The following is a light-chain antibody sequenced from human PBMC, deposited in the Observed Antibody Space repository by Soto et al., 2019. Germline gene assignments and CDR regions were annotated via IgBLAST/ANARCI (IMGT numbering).Light chain of an antibody. Sequence: AIRMTQSPSSLSASTGDRVTITCRASQGISSYLAWYQQKPGKAPKLLIYAASTLQSGVPSRFSGSGSGTGFTLTISCLQSEDFATYYCQQYYSYPWKCGQGNKGDIK. V-gene: IGKV1-8*01. CDR1: QGISSY. J-gene: IGKJ1*01. CDR2: AAS. CDR3: QQYYSYPWK.